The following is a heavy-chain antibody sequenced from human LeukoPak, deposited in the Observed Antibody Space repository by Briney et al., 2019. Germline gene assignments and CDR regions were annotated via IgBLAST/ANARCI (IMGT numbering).Heavy chain of an antibody. CDR3: ARGEKPYYYGSGVDNWFDP. CDR2: IYTSGST. J-gene: IGHJ5*02. V-gene: IGHV4-4*07. CDR1: GGSISSYY. D-gene: IGHD3-10*01. Sequence: SETLSLTCTVSGGSISSYYWSWIRQPAGKGLEWIGRIYTSGSTNYNPSLKSRVTMSVDTSKNQFSLKLSSVTAADTAVYYCARGEKPYYYGSGVDNWFDPWGQGTLVTVSP.